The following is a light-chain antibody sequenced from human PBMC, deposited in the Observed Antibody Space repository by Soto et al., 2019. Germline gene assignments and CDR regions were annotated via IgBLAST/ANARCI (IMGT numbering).Light chain of an antibody. V-gene: IGKV3-15*01. CDR2: DTS. J-gene: IGKJ5*01. CDR1: QSVGSE. Sequence: EIVMTQSPATLSVSPGKGAALSCRASQSVGSELAWYRQTPGQSPSLLIYDTSTRATGVPARFSGSGSGTEFTLAITSLQSEDFAVYYCHQYNTWPLNFGQGTRLEI. CDR3: HQYNTWPLN.